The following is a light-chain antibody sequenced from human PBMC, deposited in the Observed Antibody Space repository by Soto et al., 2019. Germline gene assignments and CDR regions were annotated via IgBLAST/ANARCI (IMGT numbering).Light chain of an antibody. V-gene: IGLV3-21*02. J-gene: IGLJ1*01. CDR3: QVWDYATDHYV. CDR2: DDH. Sequence: SYELTQPPSVSVAPGRTAKITCGGDNIERRAVHWYQQKPGQAPVLVVYDDHDRPSGIPERFSGSNSGTSATLTISGVGAGDEADYFCQVWDYATDHYVFGSGTKLTVL. CDR1: NIERRA.